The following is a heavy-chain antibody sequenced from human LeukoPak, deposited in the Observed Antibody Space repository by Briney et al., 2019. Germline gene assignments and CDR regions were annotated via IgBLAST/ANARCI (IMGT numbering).Heavy chain of an antibody. CDR1: GFTFSSYS. CDR2: ISSSSSYI. Sequence: GGSLRLSCAASGFTFSSYSMNWVRQAPGKGLEGVSSISSSSSYIYYADSAKRRFTIPRDNAKIPLYLQMNRLRAGGAAVYYCGRESYGGYWGQGTLVSVCS. V-gene: IGHV3-21*01. J-gene: IGHJ4*02. CDR3: GRESYGGY. D-gene: IGHD1-26*01.